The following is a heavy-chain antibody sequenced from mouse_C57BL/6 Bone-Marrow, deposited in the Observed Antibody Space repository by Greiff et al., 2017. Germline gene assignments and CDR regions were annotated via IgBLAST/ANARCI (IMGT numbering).Heavy chain of an antibody. CDR2: INPNNGGT. D-gene: IGHD1-1*01. CDR1: GYTFTDYN. CDR3: ARSYYGSSGFAY. V-gene: IGHV1-22*01. J-gene: IGHJ3*01. Sequence: EVQLQQSGPELVKPGASVKMSCKASGYTFTDYNMHWVKQSHGKSLEWIGYINPNNGGTSYNQKFKGKATLTVNKSSSTAYMELRSLTSEDSAVYYCARSYYGSSGFAYWGQGTLVTVSA.